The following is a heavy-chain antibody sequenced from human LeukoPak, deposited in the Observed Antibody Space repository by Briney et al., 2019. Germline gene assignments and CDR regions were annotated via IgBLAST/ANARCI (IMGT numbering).Heavy chain of an antibody. Sequence: SETLSLTCAVYGGSFSGYYWSWIRQPPGKGLEWIGEINHSGSTNYNPSLKSRVTISVDTSKNQFSLKLSSVTAADTAVYYCARTHTYYDVLTGPLIDYWGQGTLVTVSS. V-gene: IGHV4-34*01. CDR3: ARTHTYYDVLTGPLIDY. J-gene: IGHJ4*02. CDR2: INHSGST. CDR1: GGSFSGYY. D-gene: IGHD3-9*01.